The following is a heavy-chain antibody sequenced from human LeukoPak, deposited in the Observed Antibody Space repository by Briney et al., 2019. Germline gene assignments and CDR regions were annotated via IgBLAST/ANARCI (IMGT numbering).Heavy chain of an antibody. V-gene: IGHV1-8*01. CDR2: MNPNSGNT. D-gene: IGHD3-9*01. CDR3: ARGGILTGWSYYYYYYGMDV. CDR1: GYTFTSYD. J-gene: IGHJ6*02. Sequence: ASVKVSCKASGYTFTSYDINWVRQATGQGLEWMGWMNPNSGNTGYAQKFQGRVTMTRNTSISTAYMELCSLRSEDTAVYYCARGGILTGWSYYYYYYGMDVWGQGTTVTVSS.